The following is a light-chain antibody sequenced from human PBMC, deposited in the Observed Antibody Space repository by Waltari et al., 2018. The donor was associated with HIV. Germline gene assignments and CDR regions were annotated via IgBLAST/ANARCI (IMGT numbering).Light chain of an antibody. V-gene: IGLV2-14*03. J-gene: IGLJ2*01. CDR2: DVS. Sequence: QSALTQPASVSGSPGQSLTISCTGTSSDVGGYNYVSWYQQHPGTAPKLMIYDVSSRHSGVSNRFSGSKSGNTASLTISGLQAEDEADYYCSSYTSSSTVVFGGGTKLTVL. CDR3: SSYTSSSTVV. CDR1: SSDVGGYNY.